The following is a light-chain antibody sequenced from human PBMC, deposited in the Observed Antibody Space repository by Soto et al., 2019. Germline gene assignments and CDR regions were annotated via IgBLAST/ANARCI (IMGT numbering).Light chain of an antibody. CDR2: EVS. V-gene: IGLV2-14*01. CDR3: SSYTSRRPLV. CDR1: SSDVGGYNY. Sequence: QSVLTQPASVSGSPGQSITISCTGTSSDVGGYNYVSWYQQHPGKVPKLMVYEVSNRPSGVSNRFSGSKSGNTASLTISELQTGYEADYYCSSYTSRRPLVFGTGTKVTV. J-gene: IGLJ1*01.